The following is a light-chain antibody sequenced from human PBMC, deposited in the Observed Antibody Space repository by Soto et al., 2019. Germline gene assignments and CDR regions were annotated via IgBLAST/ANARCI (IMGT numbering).Light chain of an antibody. Sequence: QSALTQPASVSGSPGQSITISCTGTSSDIGAYNYVSWYQQHPGKAPKLMIYGLTNRPSGVSNRFSGSKSGNTASLTISGLQAEDEDDYYCSSYTTSLTLVFGGGTKLTVL. CDR3: SSYTTSLTLV. CDR1: SSDIGAYNY. V-gene: IGLV2-14*01. CDR2: GLT. J-gene: IGLJ3*02.